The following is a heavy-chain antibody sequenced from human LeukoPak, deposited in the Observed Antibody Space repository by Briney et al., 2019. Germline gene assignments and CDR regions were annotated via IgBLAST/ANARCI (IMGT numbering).Heavy chain of an antibody. J-gene: IGHJ4*02. V-gene: IGHV3-21*04. CDR3: AKGLFSAYDKYLDS. CDR1: GFAFESFT. CDR2: ISDTGRDI. Sequence: GGSLRLSCAGSGFAFESFTMTWVRQAPGKGLEWVSLISDTGRDINYADSVRGRFTISRDNTKNSLFLQMDSLRVEDTAIYYCAKGLFSAYDKYLDSWGQGPLVTVSS. D-gene: IGHD5-12*01.